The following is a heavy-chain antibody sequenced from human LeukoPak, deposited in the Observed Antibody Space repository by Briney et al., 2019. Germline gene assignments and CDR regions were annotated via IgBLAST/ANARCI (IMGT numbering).Heavy chain of an antibody. CDR1: GFTFSSYA. V-gene: IGHV3-30-3*01. CDR3: AKDASYDSRGYYVAY. J-gene: IGHJ4*02. D-gene: IGHD3-22*01. CDR2: ISYYGSNK. Sequence: PGGSLRLSCAASGFTFSSYAMHWVRQAPGKGLECGAVISYYGSNKYYADYVKGRFTISRDNSKNTLYVKMNSLRAEARAVYSCAKDASYDSRGYYVAYWGQGTLVTVYS.